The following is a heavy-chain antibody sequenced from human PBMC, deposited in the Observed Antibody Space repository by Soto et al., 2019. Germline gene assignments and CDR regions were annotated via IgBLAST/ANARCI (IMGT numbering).Heavy chain of an antibody. Sequence: PGGSLRLSXAASGFTFSSYGMHWVRQAPGKGLEWVAVISYDGSNKYYADSVKGRFTISRDNSKNTLYLQMNSLRAEDTAVYYCAKDHCGGDCYADYWGQGTLVTVSS. CDR1: GFTFSSYG. CDR3: AKDHCGGDCYADY. D-gene: IGHD2-21*02. V-gene: IGHV3-30*18. CDR2: ISYDGSNK. J-gene: IGHJ4*02.